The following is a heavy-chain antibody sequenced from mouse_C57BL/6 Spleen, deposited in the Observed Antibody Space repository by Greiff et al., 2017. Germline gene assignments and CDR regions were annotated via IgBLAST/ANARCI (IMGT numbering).Heavy chain of an antibody. D-gene: IGHD1-1*01. J-gene: IGHJ1*03. Sequence: EVQLQQSGPELVKPGASVKISCKASGYTFTDYYMNWVKQSHGKSLEWIGDINPNNGGTSYNQKFKGKSTLTVDKSSSTAYMQLSSLTSEDSAVYYCARSDGSSHHWYFDVWGTGTTVTVSS. V-gene: IGHV1-26*01. CDR1: GYTFTDYY. CDR2: INPNNGGT. CDR3: ARSDGSSHHWYFDV.